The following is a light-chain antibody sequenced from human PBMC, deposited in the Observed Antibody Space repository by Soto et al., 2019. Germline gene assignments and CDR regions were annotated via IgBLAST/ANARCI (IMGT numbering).Light chain of an antibody. Sequence: EIVLTQAPDTPCLSPGERATLSCWASHSVTTHLAWFQQRPGQTPRLLIYDASTRAPGIPARFSGRGSGADFTLTISSLEPEDFAVYYCQQRSDSIPFGQATRLEI. CDR2: DAS. V-gene: IGKV3-11*01. CDR1: HSVTTH. CDR3: QQRSDSIP. J-gene: IGKJ5*01.